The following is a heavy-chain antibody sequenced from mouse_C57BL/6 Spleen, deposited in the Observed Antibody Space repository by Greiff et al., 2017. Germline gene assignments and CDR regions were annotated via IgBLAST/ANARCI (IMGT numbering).Heavy chain of an antibody. J-gene: IGHJ3*01. Sequence: QVQLQQSGPGLVQPSQSLSITCTVSGFSLTSYGVHWVRQSPGKGLEWLGVIWRGGSTGYNAAFISRLSISKDNSKSQVFFKMNSLQADDTAIYYCARKGSSYGFAYWGQGTLVTVSA. V-gene: IGHV2-2*01. CDR2: IWRGGST. CDR1: GFSLTSYG. D-gene: IGHD1-1*01. CDR3: ARKGSSYGFAY.